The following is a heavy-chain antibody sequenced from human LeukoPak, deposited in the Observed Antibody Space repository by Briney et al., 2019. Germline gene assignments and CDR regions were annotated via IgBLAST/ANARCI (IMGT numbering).Heavy chain of an antibody. CDR3: ARDSVLLWFGESRGGSDS. V-gene: IGHV7-4-1*02. Sequence: ASVKVSCKASAYTFTSYAMNWVRQAPGQGLEWMGWINTNTGNPTYAQGFTGRFVFSLDTSVSTAYLQISSLKAEDTAVYYCARDSVLLWFGESRGGSDSWGQGTLVTVSS. J-gene: IGHJ4*02. CDR1: AYTFTSYA. D-gene: IGHD3-10*01. CDR2: INTNTGNP.